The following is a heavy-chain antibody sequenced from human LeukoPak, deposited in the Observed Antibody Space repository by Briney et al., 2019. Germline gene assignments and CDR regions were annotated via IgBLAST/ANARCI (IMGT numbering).Heavy chain of an antibody. CDR1: GFTFSSYW. J-gene: IGHJ4*02. CDR2: IKQDGSEK. D-gene: IGHD2/OR15-2a*01. Sequence: GGSLRLSWAASGFTFSSYWMSWFRQPPGKGLGWVAKIKQDGSEKYYVDSVKGRFTISRDNAKKSLYLQMNSLRAEDTAVYYCARGEDNADEYLREDYWGQGILVTVSS. CDR3: ARGEDNADEYLREDY. V-gene: IGHV3-7*04.